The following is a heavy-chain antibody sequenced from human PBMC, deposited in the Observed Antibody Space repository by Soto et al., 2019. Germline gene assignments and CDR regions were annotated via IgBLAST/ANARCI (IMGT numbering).Heavy chain of an antibody. Sequence: QVQLVQSGAEVKKPGSSVKVSCKASGGTFSSYAISWVRQAPGQGLEWMGGIIPIFGTANYAQKIQGRVTIPADESTSTAYMELSSLRSEDTAVYYSARGATSEPHHDGMDVWGQGTTVTVSS. CDR1: GGTFSSYA. CDR2: IIPIFGTA. J-gene: IGHJ6*02. V-gene: IGHV1-69*01. CDR3: ARGATSEPHHDGMDV.